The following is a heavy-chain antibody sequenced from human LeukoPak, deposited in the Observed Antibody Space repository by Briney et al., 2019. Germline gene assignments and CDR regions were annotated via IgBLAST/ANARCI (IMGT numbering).Heavy chain of an antibody. CDR2: INPTGGST. D-gene: IGHD1-26*01. V-gene: IGHV1-46*01. J-gene: IGHJ5*02. Sequence: ASVKVSCKASGYTFTSYYMHWVRQAPGQGLEWMGLINPTGGSTGYAQKFQGRVTMTRDVSTSTDYMELSSLRSEDTAIYYCARDNSVGDNAWWFDPWGQGTLVTVSS. CDR1: GYTFTSYY. CDR3: ARDNSVGDNAWWFDP.